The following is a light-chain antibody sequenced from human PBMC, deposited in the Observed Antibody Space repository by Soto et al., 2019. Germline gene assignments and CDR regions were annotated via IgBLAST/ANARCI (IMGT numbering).Light chain of an antibody. CDR1: QSISSW. V-gene: IGKV1-5*01. J-gene: IGKJ1*01. Sequence: DIQMTQSPSTLSASVGDRVTITCRASQSISSWLAWYQQKPGKAPKLLIYDASSLESGVPSRFSGSGSGTEFTLTISSLQPDDLASYYCQQYNSSWTFGQGTKVDIK. CDR2: DAS. CDR3: QQYNSSWT.